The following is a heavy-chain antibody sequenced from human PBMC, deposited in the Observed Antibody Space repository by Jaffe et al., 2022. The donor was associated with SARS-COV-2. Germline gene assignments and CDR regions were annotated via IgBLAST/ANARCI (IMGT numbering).Heavy chain of an antibody. CDR2: ISPFNGNT. J-gene: IGHJ3*02. D-gene: IGHD6-19*01. CDR1: GYIFVTYG. CDR3: ARGTSGWGRGPFDI. V-gene: IGHV1-18*01. Sequence: QVQLVQSGAEAKKSGASVKVSCRASGYIFVTYGISWVRQAPGQGLEWMGWISPFNGNTNFTQKFQGRVTMTTDTSTNTAYLDLRSLRSDDTAVYYCARGTSGWGRGPFDIWGQGTMVTVSS.